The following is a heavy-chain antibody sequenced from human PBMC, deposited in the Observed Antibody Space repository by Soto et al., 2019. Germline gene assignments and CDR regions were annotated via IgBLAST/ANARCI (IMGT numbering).Heavy chain of an antibody. J-gene: IGHJ1*01. CDR3: VRGAHRLYFQH. D-gene: IGHD3-10*01. V-gene: IGHV3-48*01. Sequence: PGGSLRLSCAASGFTFSSYSMNWVRQAPGKGLEWVSYISSSSSTIYYADSVKGRFTISRDNAKNSLYLQMNSLRAEDTAVYYCVRGAHRLYFQHWGQGTLVTVSS. CDR1: GFTFSSYS. CDR2: ISSSSSTI.